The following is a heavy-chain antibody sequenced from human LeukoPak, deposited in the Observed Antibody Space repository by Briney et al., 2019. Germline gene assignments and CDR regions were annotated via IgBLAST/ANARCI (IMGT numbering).Heavy chain of an antibody. J-gene: IGHJ4*02. CDR2: IYTSGST. V-gene: IGHV4-4*07. Sequence: SETLSLTCTVSGGSISSYYWSWIRQPAGKGLEWIGRIYTSGSTNYNPSLKSRVTMSVDTSKNQFSLKLSSVTAAETAIYYCANTMVRGVVRYWGQGTLVTVSS. D-gene: IGHD3-10*01. CDR1: GGSISSYY. CDR3: ANTMVRGVVRY.